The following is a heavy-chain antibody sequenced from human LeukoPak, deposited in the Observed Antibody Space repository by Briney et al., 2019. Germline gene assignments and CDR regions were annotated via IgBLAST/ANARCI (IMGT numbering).Heavy chain of an antibody. D-gene: IGHD6-19*01. J-gene: IGHJ4*02. CDR1: GFTFSNYW. Sequence: PGGSLRLSCTASGFTFSNYWMTWVRQAPGKGMDWVANIKQDGREKYYVDSVTGRFTISRDNAKNLLFLQMSSLSPEDTAVYYCARKAGKMFDYWGQGTLVTASS. V-gene: IGHV3-7*01. CDR2: IKQDGREK. CDR3: ARKAGKMFDY.